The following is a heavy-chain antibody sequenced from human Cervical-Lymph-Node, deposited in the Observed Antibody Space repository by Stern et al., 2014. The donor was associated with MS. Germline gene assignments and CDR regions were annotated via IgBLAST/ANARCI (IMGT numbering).Heavy chain of an antibody. D-gene: IGHD6-13*01. CDR3: ASYSRLENDGFDP. V-gene: IGHV1-46*01. Sequence: VQLVESGAEVKKPGASVKVACKASGYTFTSYYMHWVRQAPGQGLEWMGIINPSGGSTSYAQKFQGRVTMTRDTSTSTVYMELSSLRSEDTAVYYCASYSRLENDGFDPWGQGTLVTVSS. CDR2: INPSGGST. CDR1: GYTFTSYY. J-gene: IGHJ5*02.